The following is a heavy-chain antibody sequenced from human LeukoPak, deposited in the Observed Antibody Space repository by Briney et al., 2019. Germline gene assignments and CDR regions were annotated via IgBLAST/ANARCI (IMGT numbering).Heavy chain of an antibody. CDR2: IWYDGSNK. Sequence: PGGSLRLSCAGSGFIFSGHSMNWVRQAPGKGLEWVAVIWYDGSNKYYADSVKGRFTISRDNSKNTLYLQMNSLRAEDTAVYYCARDGDFWSGYYTPVEEYYFDYWGQGTLVTVSS. D-gene: IGHD3-3*01. CDR3: ARDGDFWSGYYTPVEEYYFDY. V-gene: IGHV3-33*08. J-gene: IGHJ4*02. CDR1: GFIFSGHS.